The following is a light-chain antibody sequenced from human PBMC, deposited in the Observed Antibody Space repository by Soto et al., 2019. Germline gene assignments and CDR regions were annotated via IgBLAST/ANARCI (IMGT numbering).Light chain of an antibody. CDR2: LGS. Sequence: DVVMTQSPLSQPVTPGAPASISCRSSQSLLNSNGYNYLDGYLQKPGQSPQLLIYLGSNRAYVVPDRFSGSGSGTDSTLKISRVEAEDVGNYYCMQALQAPWTFGQGKKVEIK. CDR1: QSLLNSNGYNY. V-gene: IGKV2-28*01. CDR3: MQALQAPWT. J-gene: IGKJ1*01.